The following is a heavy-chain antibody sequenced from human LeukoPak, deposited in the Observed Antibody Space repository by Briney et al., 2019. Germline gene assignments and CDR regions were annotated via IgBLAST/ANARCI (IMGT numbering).Heavy chain of an antibody. J-gene: IGHJ6*02. V-gene: IGHV3-30-3*01. Sequence: GGSLRLSCAASGFTFSSYAMHWVRQAPGKGLEWVAVISYDGSNKYYADSVKGRFTISRDNSKNTLYLQMNSLRAEDTAVYYCAREPPDYYYYGMDVWGQGTTVTASS. CDR2: ISYDGSNK. CDR1: GFTFSSYA. CDR3: AREPPDYYYYGMDV.